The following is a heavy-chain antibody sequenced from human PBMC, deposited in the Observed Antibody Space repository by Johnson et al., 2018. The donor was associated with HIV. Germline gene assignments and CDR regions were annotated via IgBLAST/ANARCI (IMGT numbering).Heavy chain of an antibody. CDR2: ISFDGSNK. Sequence: VQLVESGGGVVQPGKSVRLSCAASGLNFSDYGFHWVRQAPGKGLEWAAVISFDGSNKYYVDSVKGRFTISRDNSKTSLYLQMNSLRAEDTAVYYCARAPYYYDSSGEGAFDIWGQGTLVTVSS. CDR3: ARAPYYYDSSGEGAFDI. J-gene: IGHJ3*02. CDR1: GLNFSDYG. V-gene: IGHV3-30*04. D-gene: IGHD3-22*01.